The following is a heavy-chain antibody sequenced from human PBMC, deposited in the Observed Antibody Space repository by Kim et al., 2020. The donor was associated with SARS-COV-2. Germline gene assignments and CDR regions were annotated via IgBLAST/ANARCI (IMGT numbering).Heavy chain of an antibody. CDR3: ASSLVVVTYFDY. J-gene: IGHJ4*02. D-gene: IGHD2-21*02. V-gene: IGHV4-59*01. Sequence: NYNPSLKSRVTISVDTSKNQCSLKLSSVTAADTAVYYCASSLVVVTYFDYWGQGTLVTVSS.